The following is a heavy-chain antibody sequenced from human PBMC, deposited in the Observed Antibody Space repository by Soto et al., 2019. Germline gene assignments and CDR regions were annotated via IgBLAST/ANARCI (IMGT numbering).Heavy chain of an antibody. CDR1: AYTFTGYY. J-gene: IGHJ4*02. V-gene: IGHV1-2*02. D-gene: IGHD1-1*01. Sequence: ASVKVSCKASAYTFTGYYMHWVRQAPGQGLEWMGWINPNSGATGYALKFQGRVTMTRDTSISTGYMELSRLTSDDTAVYYCASSGTYSGSFDCWGQGTLVTVSS. CDR2: INPNSGAT. CDR3: ASSGTYSGSFDC.